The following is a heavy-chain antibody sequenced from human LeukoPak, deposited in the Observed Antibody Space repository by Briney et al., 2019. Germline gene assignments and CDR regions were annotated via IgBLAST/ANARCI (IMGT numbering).Heavy chain of an antibody. D-gene: IGHD6-6*01. CDR3: ARDSSIAARPDYMDV. CDR2: ISYDGSNK. V-gene: IGHV3-30-3*01. Sequence: GGSLRLSCAASGFTFSSYAMHWVRQAPGKGLEWVAVISYDGSNKYYADSVKGRFTISRDNSKNTLYLQMNSLRAEDTAVYYCARDSSIAARPDYMDVWGKGTTVTVSS. CDR1: GFTFSSYA. J-gene: IGHJ6*03.